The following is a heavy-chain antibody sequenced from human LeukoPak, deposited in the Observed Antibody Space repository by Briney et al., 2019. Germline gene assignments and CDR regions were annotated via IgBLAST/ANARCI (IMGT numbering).Heavy chain of an antibody. CDR2: IYYTGIT. Sequence: SETLSLTCSVSVGSISSLYWIWIRQPPGKGLEWIGYIYYTGITNYNPSLKSRVAISVDTSKNQFSLKLSSVTAADTAVYYCATTIVGSTRGFFDYWGQGTLVTVSS. V-gene: IGHV4-59*08. D-gene: IGHD1-26*01. CDR1: VGSISSLY. CDR3: ATTIVGSTRGFFDY. J-gene: IGHJ4*02.